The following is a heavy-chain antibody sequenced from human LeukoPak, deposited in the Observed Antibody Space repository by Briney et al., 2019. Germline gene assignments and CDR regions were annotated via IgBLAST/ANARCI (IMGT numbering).Heavy chain of an antibody. CDR1: GGSISSSSYY. Sequence: PSETLSLTCTVSGGSISSSSYYWGWIRQPPGKGLEWIGEINHSGSTNYNPSLKSRVTISVDTSKNQFSLKLSSVTAADTAVYYCASGYPNPGEMATIMGGPTYFDYWGQGTLVTVSS. D-gene: IGHD5-24*01. J-gene: IGHJ4*02. CDR3: ASGYPNPGEMATIMGGPTYFDY. V-gene: IGHV4-39*07. CDR2: INHSGST.